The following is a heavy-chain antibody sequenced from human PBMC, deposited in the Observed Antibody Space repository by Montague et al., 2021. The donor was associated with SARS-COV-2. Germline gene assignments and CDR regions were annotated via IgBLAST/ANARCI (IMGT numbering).Heavy chain of an antibody. V-gene: IGHV4-34*01. Sequence: SETLSLTCAVYGGSFSVYYWSWIRQPPEKGLEWIGEINHSGSTNYNPSLKSRVTISVDTSKNQVSLKLSSVTAADTAVYYCARMRFFDWPPHYYMDVWGKGTTVTVSS. CDR3: ARMRFFDWPPHYYMDV. D-gene: IGHD3-9*01. CDR1: GGSFSVYY. J-gene: IGHJ6*03. CDR2: INHSGST.